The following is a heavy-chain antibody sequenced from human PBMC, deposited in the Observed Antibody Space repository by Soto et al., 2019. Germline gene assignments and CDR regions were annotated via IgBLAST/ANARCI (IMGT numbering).Heavy chain of an antibody. V-gene: IGHV3-53*01. CDR1: GFTVSSNY. CDR2: IYSGGST. Sequence: GGSLRLSCAASGFTVSSNYMSWVRQAPGKGLEWVSVIYSGGSTYYADSVKGRFTIPRDNAKNSVFLQMNSLRGEDTAVYYCARGRTWFAPWGQGTLVTVSS. J-gene: IGHJ5*02. CDR3: ARGRTWFAP.